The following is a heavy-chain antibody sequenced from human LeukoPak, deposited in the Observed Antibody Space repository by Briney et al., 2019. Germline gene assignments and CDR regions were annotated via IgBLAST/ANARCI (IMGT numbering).Heavy chain of an antibody. D-gene: IGHD3-3*01. Sequence: GGSLRLSCAASGFTFYSYAMSWVRQAPGKGLEWVSGISGRGDNTYNADSVKGRFTISRDNSKNTLYLQMNSLRAEDTAVYYCARDGVLRFLEWSKRDWFDPWGQGTLVTVSS. V-gene: IGHV3-23*01. CDR3: ARDGVLRFLEWSKRDWFDP. CDR2: ISGRGDNT. J-gene: IGHJ5*02. CDR1: GFTFYSYA.